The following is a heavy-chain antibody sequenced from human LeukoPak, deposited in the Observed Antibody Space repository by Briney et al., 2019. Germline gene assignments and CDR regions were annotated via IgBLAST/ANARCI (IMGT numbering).Heavy chain of an antibody. V-gene: IGHV4-31*03. CDR1: GGFISSGGYY. Sequence: SQTLSLTCTVSGGFISSGGYYWSWIRQHPGKGLEWIGYIYYSGSTYYNPSLKSRVTISVDTSKNQFSLKLSSVTAADTAVYCCARGGWVVAATFFFDYWGQGTLVTVSS. CDR3: ARGGWVVAATFFFDY. J-gene: IGHJ4*02. D-gene: IGHD2-15*01. CDR2: IYYSGST.